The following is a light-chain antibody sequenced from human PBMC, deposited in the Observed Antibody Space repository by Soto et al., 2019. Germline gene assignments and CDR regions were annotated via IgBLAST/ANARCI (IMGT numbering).Light chain of an antibody. Sequence: EILLTQSPDTLSLSPGERATLSCRASQTVSSSLAWYHQKPGQAPRLLIYGASTRATGIPARFSGSGSGTEFTLTINSLQSEDFAVYYCQQYNNWPRTFGQGTKVDIK. CDR2: GAS. V-gene: IGKV3-15*01. J-gene: IGKJ1*01. CDR1: QTVSSS. CDR3: QQYNNWPRT.